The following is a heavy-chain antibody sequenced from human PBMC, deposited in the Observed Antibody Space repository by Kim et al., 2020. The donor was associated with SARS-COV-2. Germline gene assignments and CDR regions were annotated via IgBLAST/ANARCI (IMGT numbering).Heavy chain of an antibody. CDR3: ARDHYDFWSGFAEPTSLHGMDV. Sequence: SQTLSLTCAISGDSVSSNSAAWNWIRQSPSRGLEWLGRTYYRSKWYNDYAVSVKSRITINPDTSKNQFSLQLNSVTPEDTAVYYCARDHYDFWSGFAEPTSLHGMDVWGQGTTVTVSS. D-gene: IGHD3-3*01. V-gene: IGHV6-1*01. J-gene: IGHJ6*02. CDR1: GDSVSSNSAA. CDR2: TYYRSKWYN.